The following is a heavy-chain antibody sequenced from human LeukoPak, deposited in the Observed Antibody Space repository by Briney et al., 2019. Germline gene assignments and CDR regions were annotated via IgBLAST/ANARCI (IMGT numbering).Heavy chain of an antibody. CDR2: INSGDSTI. CDR1: GFTFSNYE. Sequence: GGSLRLSCAASGFTFSNYEMNWVRQAPGKGLEWVSYINSGDSTIYYADSVKGRFTISRDNAKTSLFLQMNTLRAEDTPVYYCARDPPNADAFDAWGQGTMVTVSS. CDR3: ARDPPNADAFDA. J-gene: IGHJ3*01. V-gene: IGHV3-48*03.